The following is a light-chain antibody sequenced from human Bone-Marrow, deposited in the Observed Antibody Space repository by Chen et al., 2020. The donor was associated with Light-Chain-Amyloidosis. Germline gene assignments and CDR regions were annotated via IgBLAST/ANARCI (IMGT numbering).Light chain of an antibody. V-gene: IGLV3-25*03. CDR2: RDT. CDR3: QSADSSGTYEVI. CDR1: DLPTKY. J-gene: IGLJ2*01. Sequence: SSELTQPPSVSVSPGQTARITCSGDDLPTKYAYWYQQKPGQAPVLVIHRDTVRPSGISERFSGSSSGTIATLTISGVQAEDEADYHCQSADSSGTYEVIFGGGTKLTVL.